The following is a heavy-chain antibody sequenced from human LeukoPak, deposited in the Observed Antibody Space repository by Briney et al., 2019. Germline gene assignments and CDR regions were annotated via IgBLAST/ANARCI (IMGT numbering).Heavy chain of an antibody. D-gene: IGHD2-2*01. CDR2: IYPGDSDT. CDR1: GYSLTSYW. CDR3: ARSSTSAPRWFDP. Sequence: GESLKIACKGSGYSLTSYWIGWVRQMPGKGLEWMGIIYPGDSDTRYSPSFQGQVTISADKSISTAYLQWSSLKASDTAMYYCARSSTSAPRWFDPWGQGTLVPVSS. V-gene: IGHV5-51*01. J-gene: IGHJ5*02.